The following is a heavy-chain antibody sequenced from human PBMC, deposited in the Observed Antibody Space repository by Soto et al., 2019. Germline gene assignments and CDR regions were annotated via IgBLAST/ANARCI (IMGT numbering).Heavy chain of an antibody. V-gene: IGHV1-3*01. Sequence: ASVKVSCKASGYTFTSYAMHWVRQAPGQGLDWLGWIYAYNGNTDYAEIVQGRVTITADESTSTAYMELSSLRSEDTAVYYCARDGGKRYDFWSGQGAYVWGQGTTVTVSS. CDR1: GYTFTSYA. D-gene: IGHD3-3*01. CDR3: ARDGGKRYDFWSGQGAYV. CDR2: IYAYNGNT. J-gene: IGHJ6*02.